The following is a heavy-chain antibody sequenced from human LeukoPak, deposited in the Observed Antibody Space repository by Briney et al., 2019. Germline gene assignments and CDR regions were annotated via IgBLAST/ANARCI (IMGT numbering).Heavy chain of an antibody. Sequence: SSETLSLTCTVSGYSISSGYYWGWIRQPPGKGLEWIGSIYHSGSTYYNPSLKSRVTISVDTSKNQFSLKLSSVTAADTAVYYCARANMDSSGYHYFDYWGQGTLVTVSS. CDR1: GYSISSGYY. J-gene: IGHJ4*02. D-gene: IGHD3-22*01. V-gene: IGHV4-38-2*02. CDR3: ARANMDSSGYHYFDY. CDR2: IYHSGST.